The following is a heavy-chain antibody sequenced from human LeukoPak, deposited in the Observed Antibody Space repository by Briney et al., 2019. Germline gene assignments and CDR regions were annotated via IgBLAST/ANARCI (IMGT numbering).Heavy chain of an antibody. D-gene: IGHD3-10*01. J-gene: IGHJ4*02. CDR3: ARDIAGALVRGVIVF. V-gene: IGHV3-7*05. CDR1: GFTFSTYW. Sequence: SGGSLRLSCVGSGFTFSTYWMSWVRQAPGKGLEWVANIKQDGSENSYVDSVKGRFNISRDNAKNSLYLQMNSLRAEDTAVYYCARDIAGALVRGVIVFWGQGTLVTVSS. CDR2: IKQDGSEN.